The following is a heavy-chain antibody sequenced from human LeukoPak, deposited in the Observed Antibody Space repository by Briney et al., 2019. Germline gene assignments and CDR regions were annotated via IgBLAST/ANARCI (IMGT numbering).Heavy chain of an antibody. V-gene: IGHV4-59*01. Sequence: SETLSLTCTVSGGSISSYYWSWIRQPPGKGLEWIGYMYYSGTINYNPSLKSRVTISVDTSKNQFSLKLSSVTAADTAMYYCARAWATDYFDYWGQGALVTVSS. CDR2: MYYSGTI. CDR3: ARAWATDYFDY. CDR1: GGSISSYY. J-gene: IGHJ4*02.